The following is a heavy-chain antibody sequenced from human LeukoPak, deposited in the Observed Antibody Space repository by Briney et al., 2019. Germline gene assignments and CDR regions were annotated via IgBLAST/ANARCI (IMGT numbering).Heavy chain of an antibody. CDR3: ARRVTTMVRGVTAYYFDY. Sequence: GESLKISCKGSGYSFTSYWIGWVRQMPGEGLEWMGIIYPGDSDTRYSPSFQGQVTISADKSISTAYLQWSSLKASDTAMYYCARRVTTMVRGVTAYYFDYWGQGTLVTVSS. V-gene: IGHV5-51*01. CDR2: IYPGDSDT. CDR1: GYSFTSYW. D-gene: IGHD3-10*01. J-gene: IGHJ4*02.